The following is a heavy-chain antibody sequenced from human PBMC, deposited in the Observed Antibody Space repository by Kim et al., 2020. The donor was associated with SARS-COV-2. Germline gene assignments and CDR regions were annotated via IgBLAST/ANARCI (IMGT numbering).Heavy chain of an antibody. CDR3: ARISDYYDSSGYYAYFQH. CDR2: INHSGST. CDR1: GGSFSGYY. D-gene: IGHD3-22*01. V-gene: IGHV4-34*01. J-gene: IGHJ1*01. Sequence: SETLSLTCAVYGGSFSGYYWSWIRQPPGKGLEWIGEINHSGSTNYNPSLKSRVTISVDTSKNQFSLKLSSVTAADTAVYYCARISDYYDSSGYYAYFQHWGQGTLVTVSS.